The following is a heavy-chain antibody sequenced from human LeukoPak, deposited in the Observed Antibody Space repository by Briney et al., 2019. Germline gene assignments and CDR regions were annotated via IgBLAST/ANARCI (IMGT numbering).Heavy chain of an antibody. CDR1: GDSVSSNSAA. D-gene: IGHD5-12*01. Sequence: SQTLSLTCAISGDSVSSNSAAWNWIRQSPSRGLEWLGRTYYRSKWYNDYAASVKSRITINPDTSKSQFSLQLNSVTPEDTAVYYCARAASLSGYDSTPFDYWGQGTLVTVAS. CDR2: TYYRSKWYN. V-gene: IGHV6-1*01. J-gene: IGHJ4*02. CDR3: ARAASLSGYDSTPFDY.